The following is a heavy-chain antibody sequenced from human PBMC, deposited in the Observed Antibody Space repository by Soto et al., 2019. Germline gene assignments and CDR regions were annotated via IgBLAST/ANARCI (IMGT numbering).Heavy chain of an antibody. CDR1: GASITTYY. Sequence: SETLSLTCDVSGASITTYYWSWIRQAPGKGLEWIGNVYHTGSTDYNSSLRSRVTISVDTSKNQFSLNMNSVTAADTAVYYCARRLFGSGWTLDSWGQGALVTV. CDR3: ARRLFGSGWTLDS. D-gene: IGHD6-19*01. V-gene: IGHV4-59*13. J-gene: IGHJ4*02. CDR2: VYHTGST.